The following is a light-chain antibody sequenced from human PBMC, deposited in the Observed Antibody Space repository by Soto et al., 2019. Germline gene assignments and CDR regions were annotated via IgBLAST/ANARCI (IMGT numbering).Light chain of an antibody. CDR1: PGDVGGSNS. Sequence: QSVLTQPPSASGSPGQSVTISCTGTPGDVGGSNSVSWYQQHPGKAPNLMIYDVNKRPSGVPDRFSGSKSGNTASLTVSGLQAADEAYYFCSSYAPSDVVFGGGTKLTVL. V-gene: IGLV2-8*01. CDR2: DVN. CDR3: SSYAPSDVV. J-gene: IGLJ2*01.